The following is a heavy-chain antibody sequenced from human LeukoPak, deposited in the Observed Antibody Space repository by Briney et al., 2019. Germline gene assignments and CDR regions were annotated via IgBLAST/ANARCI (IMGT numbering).Heavy chain of an antibody. CDR3: AKKLPVASYYFDL. D-gene: IGHD2-21*01. CDR1: GFTLRNYD. J-gene: IGHJ4*02. V-gene: IGHV3-23*01. CDR2: IGSGGYT. Sequence: GGSLRLSCIASGFTLRNYDMTWVRQTPGKGLEYLSSIGSGGYTFYAGSVKRRFSISRDSSQNTVYLQMNSLRAEDTAMYFCAKKLPVASYYFDLWGQGTLVTVSS.